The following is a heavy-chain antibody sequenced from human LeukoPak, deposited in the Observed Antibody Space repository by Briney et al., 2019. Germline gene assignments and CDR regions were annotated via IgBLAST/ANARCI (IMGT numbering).Heavy chain of an antibody. J-gene: IGHJ4*02. D-gene: IGHD4-11*01. V-gene: IGHV3-15*01. CDR2: IKSKTDGGTT. CDR1: GFTFSDAW. Sequence: NPGGSLRLSCAASGFTFSDAWMTWVRQAPGKGLEWVGRIKSKTDGGTTDYAAPVKGRFIISRDDSKHMLYLQMNNLKTEDTAVYYCTTPNSNYGFDYWGQGTLVTVPS. CDR3: TTPNSNYGFDY.